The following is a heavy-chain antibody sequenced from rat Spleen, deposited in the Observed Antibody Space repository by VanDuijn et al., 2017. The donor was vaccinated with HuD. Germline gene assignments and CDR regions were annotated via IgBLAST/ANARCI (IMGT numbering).Heavy chain of an antibody. D-gene: IGHD4-3*01. CDR3: ARQDTSGYSNWFTY. J-gene: IGHJ3*01. Sequence: EVQLVESGGGLVQPGGSLKLSCAASGFIFSNFVMAWVRQTPTKGLEWVASISPSGVTYYRDSVKGRFTVSRENAKSTLYLLMDSPRSEDTATYYCARQDTSGYSNWFTYWGQGTLVTVSS. CDR2: ISPSGVT. CDR1: GFIFSNFV. V-gene: IGHV5-25*01.